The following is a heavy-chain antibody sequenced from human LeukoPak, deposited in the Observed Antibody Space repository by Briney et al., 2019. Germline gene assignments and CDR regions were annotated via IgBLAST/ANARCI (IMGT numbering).Heavy chain of an antibody. V-gene: IGHV4-30-2*01. CDR3: ARWLEMATIYYFDY. D-gene: IGHD5-24*01. J-gene: IGHJ4*02. CDR2: IYHSGST. Sequence: SQTLSLTCTVSGGSISSGGYYWSWIRQPPGKGLEWIGYIYHSGSTYYNPSLKSRVTISVNRSKNQFSLKLSSVTAADTAVYYCARWLEMATIYYFDYWGQGTLVTVSS. CDR1: GGSISSGGYY.